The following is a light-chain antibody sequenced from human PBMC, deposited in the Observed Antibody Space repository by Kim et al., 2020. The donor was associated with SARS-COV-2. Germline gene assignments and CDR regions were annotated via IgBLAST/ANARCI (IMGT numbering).Light chain of an antibody. CDR2: DSN. CDR3: AAWDSSLRDYV. V-gene: IGLV1-51*01. CDR1: ISNIANKF. J-gene: IGLJ1*01. Sequence: GQKVSISCSGSISNIANKFVSWYQQLLATAPTVLIYDSNGRPSGISARFSGYKAGTSATLTITGLQTGDEADYYCAAWDSSLRDYVFGTGTKVTVL.